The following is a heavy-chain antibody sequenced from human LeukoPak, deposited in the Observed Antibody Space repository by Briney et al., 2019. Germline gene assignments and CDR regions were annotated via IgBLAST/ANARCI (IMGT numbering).Heavy chain of an antibody. CDR1: GFTFSSYE. CDR3: AKDHQPLYSYGYYFDY. CDR2: IRYDGSNK. V-gene: IGHV3-30*02. J-gene: IGHJ4*02. D-gene: IGHD5-18*01. Sequence: GGSLRFSCAASGFTFSSYEMNGVRQAPGKGLEGVAFIRYDGSNKYYADSMKGRFTISRDDSKNTLYLQMNSLRAEDTAVYYCAKDHQPLYSYGYYFDYWGQGTLVTVSS.